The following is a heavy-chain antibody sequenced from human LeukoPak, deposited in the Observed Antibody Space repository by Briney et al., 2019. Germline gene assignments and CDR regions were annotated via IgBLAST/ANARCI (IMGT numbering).Heavy chain of an antibody. CDR2: IRGDGDRT. J-gene: IGHJ4*02. D-gene: IGHD6-13*01. CDR3: AREPAVGTADF. Sequence: GGSLRLSCAASGXIFSNYVVHWVRQAPGKGLESVSAIRGDGDRTHYTNFVKGRFTISRDNSKNTLFLQMGDLRPEDTGIYYCAREPAVGTADFWGQGTLVTVSS. CDR1: GXIFSNYV. V-gene: IGHV3-64*01.